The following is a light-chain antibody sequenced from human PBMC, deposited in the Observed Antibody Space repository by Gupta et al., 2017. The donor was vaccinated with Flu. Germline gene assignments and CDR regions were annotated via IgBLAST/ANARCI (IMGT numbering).Light chain of an antibody. CDR1: RIGIKS. V-gene: IGLV3-21*02. J-gene: IGLJ1*01. Sequence: SYVLTQPPSLSVAPGQPARLTCGGDRIGIKSVHWYQQRPGQAPVLVVYDDSDRPSGIPERFSGSNSGNTATLTISRVEAGDEADYYCQVWDSSSDHYVFGTGTKVTVL. CDR2: DDS. CDR3: QVWDSSSDHYV.